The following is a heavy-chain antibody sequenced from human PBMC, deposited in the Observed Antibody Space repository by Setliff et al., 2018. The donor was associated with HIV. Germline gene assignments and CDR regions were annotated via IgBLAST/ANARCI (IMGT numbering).Heavy chain of an antibody. CDR3: ANPPLKGHLGVGFDY. J-gene: IGHJ4*02. D-gene: IGHD3-16*01. Sequence: GASVKVSCKVSRYTLTELSMHWVRQAPGKGLEWMGGFDPEDGETIYAQKFQGRVTITTDESTSTAYMELSGLRSEDTAVYYCANPPLKGHLGVGFDYWGQGTQVTVSS. V-gene: IGHV1-24*01. CDR1: RYTLTELS. CDR2: FDPEDGET.